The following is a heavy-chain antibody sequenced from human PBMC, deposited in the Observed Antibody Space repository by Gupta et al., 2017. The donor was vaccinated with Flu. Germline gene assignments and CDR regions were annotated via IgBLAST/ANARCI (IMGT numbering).Heavy chain of an antibody. V-gene: IGHV2-5*01. D-gene: IGHD6-19*01. CDR2: IYWNDDK. J-gene: IGHJ4*01. Sequence: QITLKESGPTLVKPTQTLTLTCTFSGFSLSTSGVGVGWIRQPPGKALEWLALIYWNDDKRYSPSLKSRRTITKDTSKNQVVLTMTNMDPVETATYYCAHRRKYSSGWDVWARTFDYGGHGTLVTVSS. CDR1: GFSLSTSGVG. CDR3: AHRRKYSSGWDVWARTFDY.